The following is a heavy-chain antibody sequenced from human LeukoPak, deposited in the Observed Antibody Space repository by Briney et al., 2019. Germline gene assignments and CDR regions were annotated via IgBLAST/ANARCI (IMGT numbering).Heavy chain of an antibody. J-gene: IGHJ4*02. CDR3: ARVGQFHGDYVDFDY. CDR2: INSDGSST. V-gene: IGHV3-74*01. CDR1: GFTLSTYW. D-gene: IGHD4-17*01. Sequence: PGGSLRLSCAASGFTLSTYWMHWVRQAPGKGLAWVSRINSDGSSTSYADFVKGRFTISRDNAKNTLYLQMNSLRAEDTAVYYCARVGQFHGDYVDFDYWGQGTLVTVSS.